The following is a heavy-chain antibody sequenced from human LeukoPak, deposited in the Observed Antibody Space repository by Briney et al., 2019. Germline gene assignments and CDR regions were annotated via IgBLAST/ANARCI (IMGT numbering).Heavy chain of an antibody. CDR1: GFTFSSYA. V-gene: IGHV3-15*01. J-gene: IGHJ4*02. CDR3: TTDSHY. CDR2: IKSKTDSGTT. Sequence: GGSLRLSCAASGFTFSSYAMSWVRQAPGKGLEWVGRIKSKTDSGTTDYAAPVKGRFTISRDDSKNTLYLQMNSLKIDDTAVYYCTTDSHYWGQGTLVTVSS.